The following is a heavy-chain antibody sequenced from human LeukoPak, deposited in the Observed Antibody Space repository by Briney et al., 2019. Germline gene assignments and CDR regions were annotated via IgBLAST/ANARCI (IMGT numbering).Heavy chain of an antibody. Sequence: GASVKGACKASGYTFTGYYMHWVRQAPGQGLEWMGWINPNSGGTNYAQKFQGRVTMTRDTSISTAYMELSRLRSDDTAVYYCARYGDIVLMVYAFWGQGTLVTVSS. J-gene: IGHJ4*02. V-gene: IGHV1-2*02. CDR1: GYTFTGYY. CDR3: ARYGDIVLMVYAF. CDR2: INPNSGGT. D-gene: IGHD2-8*01.